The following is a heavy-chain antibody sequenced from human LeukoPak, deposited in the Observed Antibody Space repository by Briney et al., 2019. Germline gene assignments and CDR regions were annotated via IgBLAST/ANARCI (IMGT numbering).Heavy chain of an antibody. Sequence: ASVKVPCKASGYTFTSYAMHWVRQAPGQRLEWMGWINAGNGNTKYSQKFQDRVTIIRDTSANTAYMELSSLRSEDTAVYYCARGGLLYEEFDYWGQGTLVTVSS. CDR1: GYTFTSYA. CDR3: ARGGLLYEEFDY. D-gene: IGHD3-16*01. CDR2: INAGNGNT. J-gene: IGHJ4*02. V-gene: IGHV1-3*01.